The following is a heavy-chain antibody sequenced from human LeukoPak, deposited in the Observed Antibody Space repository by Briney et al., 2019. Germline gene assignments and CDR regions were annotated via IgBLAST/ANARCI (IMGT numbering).Heavy chain of an antibody. J-gene: IGHJ3*02. CDR2: ISSSGSTI. CDR3: ARDQCGGYCYPRGAFDI. CDR1: GFTFSDYY. Sequence: PGGSLRLSCAASGFTFSDYYMSWIRQAPGKGLEWVSYISSSGSTIYYADSVKARFTISRDNAKNSLYLQMNSLRAEDTAVYYCARDQCGGYCYPRGAFDIWGQGTMVTVSS. D-gene: IGHD2-21*02. V-gene: IGHV3-11*01.